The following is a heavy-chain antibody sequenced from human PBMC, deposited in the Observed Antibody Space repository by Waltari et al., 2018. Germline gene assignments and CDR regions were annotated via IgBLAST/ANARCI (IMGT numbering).Heavy chain of an antibody. Sequence: QVQLQESGPGLVKPSETLSLTCAVPGYSISSGYYWGWIRQPPGKGLEYIGYIRGSGGSTYHNPSLKSRVTISKDTANNQFSLKLSSVTAADTAVYYCARLNWNYYSFDYWGQGVLVTVSS. CDR3: ARLNWNYYSFDY. CDR1: GYSISSGYY. D-gene: IGHD1-7*01. V-gene: IGHV4-38-2*01. CDR2: IRGSGGST. J-gene: IGHJ4*02.